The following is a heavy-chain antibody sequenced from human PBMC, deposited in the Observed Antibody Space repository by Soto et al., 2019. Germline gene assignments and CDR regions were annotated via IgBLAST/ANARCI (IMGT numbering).Heavy chain of an antibody. V-gene: IGHV4-59*02. CDR1: GASVNSYY. J-gene: IGHJ6*02. Sequence: QVELQESGPGLVKPSETLSLACSVFGASVNSYYWSWIRQSPGRGLEWIGHIFNSGTIHYNPSLKSRVTMSVDSSKNQVSLKMNSVTAAGTAIYYCGRDLLATASARWYFYYGLDVWGQGTAVTVSS. CDR3: GRDLLATASARWYFYYGLDV. D-gene: IGHD3-3*02. CDR2: IFNSGTI.